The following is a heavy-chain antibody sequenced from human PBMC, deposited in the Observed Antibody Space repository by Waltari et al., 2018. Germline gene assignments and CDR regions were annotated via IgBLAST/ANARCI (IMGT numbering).Heavy chain of an antibody. CDR1: GFTFSSYG. Sequence: RLSCAASGFTFSSYGMHWVRQAPGKGLEWVAFIRYDGSNKYYADSVKGRFTISRDNSKNTLYLQMNSLRAEDTAVYYCAKAPVGATGYFDYWGQGTLVTVSS. CDR2: IRYDGSNK. CDR3: AKAPVGATGYFDY. J-gene: IGHJ4*02. D-gene: IGHD1-26*01. V-gene: IGHV3-30*02.